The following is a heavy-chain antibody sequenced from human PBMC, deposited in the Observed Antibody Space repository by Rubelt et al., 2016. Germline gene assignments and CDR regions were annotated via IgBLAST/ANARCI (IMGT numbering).Heavy chain of an antibody. V-gene: IGHV3-30*04. CDR3: ARDSRWRYFDY. Sequence: VQLVESGGGVVQPGTSLRLSCAASGFTFSAYSMHWVRQAPGKGLEWITFIAHDGRTKYYADSVEGRFTVSRDNSNNTLYLQMNSLRPDDTALYFCARDSRWRYFDYGGQGTLVAVSS. J-gene: IGHJ4*02. CDR2: IAHDGRTK. CDR1: GFTFSAYS. D-gene: IGHD5-24*01.